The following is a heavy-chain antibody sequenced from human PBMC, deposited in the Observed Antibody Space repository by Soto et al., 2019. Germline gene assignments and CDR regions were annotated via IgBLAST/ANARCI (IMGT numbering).Heavy chain of an antibody. CDR1: GYTFTTYR. J-gene: IGHJ2*01. D-gene: IGHD3-16*01. CDR2: ISADNVNT. V-gene: IGHV1-18*01. CDR3: ARFGVNADWYFDR. Sequence: QIQLLQSGAEVKKPGASVQVSCKASGYTFTTYRISRVRQPPGQGLEWRGWISADNVNTNYAQKLQGRVTMTTDTPPSTAHMEWRSRRSDATAVYYCARFGVNADWYFDRWGRGTLVTVSS.